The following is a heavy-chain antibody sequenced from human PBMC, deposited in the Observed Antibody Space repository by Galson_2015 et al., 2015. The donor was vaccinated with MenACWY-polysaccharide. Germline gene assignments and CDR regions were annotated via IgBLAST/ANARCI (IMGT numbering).Heavy chain of an antibody. V-gene: IGHV3-23*01. CDR3: ARDSGRTGSLDY. Sequence: LRLSCAASGFTFSNYAMTWVRQAPGKGLEWVSTISDSGGRTQYADSVKGRFAISRDNAKNSLYLQMNSLRDEDTAVYYCARDSGRTGSLDYWGRGTLVTVSS. CDR1: GFTFSNYA. D-gene: IGHD1-26*01. CDR2: ISDSGGRT. J-gene: IGHJ4*02.